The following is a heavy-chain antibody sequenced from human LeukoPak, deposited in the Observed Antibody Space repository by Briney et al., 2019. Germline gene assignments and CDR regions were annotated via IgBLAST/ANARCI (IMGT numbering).Heavy chain of an antibody. CDR2: PRNKAKSYST. Sequence: GASLRLYWAASGFSFSYHHKDLFRDAQVLALDSFGRPRNKAKSYSTEYAASVKGRFTISRDDSKSSLYLQMNSLKTEDTAVYYCARVPLAGAGSWALDIWGQGTMVTVSS. V-gene: IGHV3-72*01. CDR1: GFSFSYHH. D-gene: IGHD6-13*01. J-gene: IGHJ3*02. CDR3: ARVPLAGAGSWALDI.